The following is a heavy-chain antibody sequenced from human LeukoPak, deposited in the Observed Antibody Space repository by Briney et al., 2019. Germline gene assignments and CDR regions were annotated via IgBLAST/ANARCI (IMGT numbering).Heavy chain of an antibody. CDR1: GFTFSSYA. D-gene: IGHD3-10*01. V-gene: IGHV3-23*01. Sequence: GGSLRLSCAASGFTFSSYAMRWVRQAPGKGLERVSTISGAGGSTYYADSVKGRFTISRDNYQNTLYLQMNSLRAEDTAVYYCAKGRYYVDYWGQGTLVTVSS. CDR2: ISGAGGST. CDR3: AKGRYYVDY. J-gene: IGHJ4*02.